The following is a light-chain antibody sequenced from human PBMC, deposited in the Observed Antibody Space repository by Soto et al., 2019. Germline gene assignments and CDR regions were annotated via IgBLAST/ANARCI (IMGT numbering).Light chain of an antibody. J-gene: IGKJ1*01. CDR3: QQYGSSPRT. CDR2: SAS. Sequence: IVLTLSPGTLSLSPGERASLSCRASQSSSSINLAVYQQQPGQPPRLRIQSASSRASGIPDRFRGSGSGTDFTLTISRLELEDFAVDYCQQYGSSPRTFGQGTKVDIK. CDR1: QSSSSIN. V-gene: IGKV3-20*01.